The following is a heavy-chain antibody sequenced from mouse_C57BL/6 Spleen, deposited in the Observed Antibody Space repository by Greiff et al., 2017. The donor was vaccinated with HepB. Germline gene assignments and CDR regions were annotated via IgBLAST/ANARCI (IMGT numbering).Heavy chain of an antibody. V-gene: IGHV1-64*01. CDR2: IHPNSGST. CDR1: GYTFTSYW. D-gene: IGHD2-4*01. Sequence: QVQMQQPGAELVKPGASVKLSCKASGYTFTSYWMHWVKQRPGQGLEWIGMIHPNSGSTNYNEKFKSKATLTVDKSSSTAYMQLSSLTSEDSAVYYCATRHYDYDGFAYWGQGTLVTVSA. J-gene: IGHJ3*01. CDR3: ATRHYDYDGFAY.